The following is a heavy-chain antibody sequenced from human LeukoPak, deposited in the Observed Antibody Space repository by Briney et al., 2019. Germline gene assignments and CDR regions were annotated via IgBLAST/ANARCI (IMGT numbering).Heavy chain of an antibody. CDR1: GFPFSSYT. D-gene: IGHD3/OR15-3a*01. CDR2: ISYSSDYI. V-gene: IGHV3-21*06. J-gene: IGHJ4*02. CDR3: AGGGVGLSGHDY. Sequence: GGSLRLSCAASGFPFSSYTMNWVRQAPGKGLEWVSSISYSSDYIYYADSLKGRFTISRDNAKNSLYLQMDSLRAEDTAVYYCAGGGVGLSGHDYWGPGTLVTVSS.